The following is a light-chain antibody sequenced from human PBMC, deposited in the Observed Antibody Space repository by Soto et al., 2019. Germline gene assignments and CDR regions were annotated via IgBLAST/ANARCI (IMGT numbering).Light chain of an antibody. CDR1: QDIGSW. CDR3: QHANSFPLT. Sequence: DIQMTQSPSSLSASVGDRVTITCRASQDIGSWLAWYQQKPGKAPKILIYAAASLQTGVPFRFSATFSGTDFTLTINSLQPEDVGTYFCQHANSFPLTFGPGSKVDIK. CDR2: AAA. V-gene: IGKV1-12*01. J-gene: IGKJ3*01.